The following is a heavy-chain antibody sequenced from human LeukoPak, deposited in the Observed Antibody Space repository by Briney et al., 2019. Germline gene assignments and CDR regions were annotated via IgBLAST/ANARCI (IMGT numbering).Heavy chain of an antibody. CDR1: GDSINTNIYY. CDR2: VYYSGST. V-gene: IGHV4-39*07. Sequence: SETLSLTCTVSGDSINTNIYYWGWIRQPPGKGLEWIGHVYYSGSTYSSPSLKGRVTILLDTSNNHFSLRLSSVTAADTAVYYCARLMPGLPMDVWGKGTPVTVSS. D-gene: IGHD2-8*01. CDR3: ARLMPGLPMDV. J-gene: IGHJ6*03.